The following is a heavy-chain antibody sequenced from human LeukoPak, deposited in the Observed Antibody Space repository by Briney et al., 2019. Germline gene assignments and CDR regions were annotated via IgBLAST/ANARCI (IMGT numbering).Heavy chain of an antibody. CDR2: ISYDGGNK. D-gene: IGHD3-10*01. CDR3: ARDIGRFGELSPIDY. Sequence: GGSLRLSCAASGFTFSSFGMHWVRQAPGKGLEWVAIISYDGGNKYYADSVKGRFTISRDNSKNTLYLQMNSLRAEDTAVYYCARDIGRFGELSPIDYWGQGTLVTVSS. J-gene: IGHJ4*02. V-gene: IGHV3-30*03. CDR1: GFTFSSFG.